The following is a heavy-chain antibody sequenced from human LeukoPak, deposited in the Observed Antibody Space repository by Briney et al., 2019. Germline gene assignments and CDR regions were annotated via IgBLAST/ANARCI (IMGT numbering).Heavy chain of an antibody. CDR1: GYTFTSYA. Sequence: GASVKVSCKASGYTFTSYAMNWVRQAPGQGLEWMGWINTNTGNPTYAQGFTGRFVFSLDTSVSTAYLQISSLKAEDTAVYYCARPPQGAAADPNWFDPWGQGTLVTVSS. J-gene: IGHJ5*02. V-gene: IGHV7-4-1*02. CDR2: INTNTGNP. D-gene: IGHD6-13*01. CDR3: ARPPQGAAADPNWFDP.